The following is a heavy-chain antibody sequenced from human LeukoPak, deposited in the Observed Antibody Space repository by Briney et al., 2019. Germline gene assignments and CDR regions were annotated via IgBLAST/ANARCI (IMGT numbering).Heavy chain of an antibody. CDR3: ARVLGSSKTWFDP. J-gene: IGHJ5*02. D-gene: IGHD6-13*01. CDR1: GGSFSGYY. Sequence: SETLSLTCAVYGGSFSGYYWSWIRQPPGKGPEWIGEINHSGSTNYNPSLKSRVTITLDTSKNQFSLKLSSVTAADTAVYYCARVLGSSKTWFDPWGQGALVTVSS. V-gene: IGHV4-34*01. CDR2: INHSGST.